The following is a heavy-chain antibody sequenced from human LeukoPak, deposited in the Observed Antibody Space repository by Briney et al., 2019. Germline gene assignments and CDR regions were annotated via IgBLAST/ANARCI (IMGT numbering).Heavy chain of an antibody. J-gene: IGHJ6*03. CDR3: TKERGYFDWSGYYYYMDV. V-gene: IGHV3-73*01. CDR2: IRSKANSYAT. CDR1: GYTFTGYY. Sequence: GASVKVSCKASGYTFTGYYMHWVRQASGKGLEWVGRIRSKANSYATAYAASVKGRFTISRDDSKNTAYLQMNSLKTEDTAVYYCTKERGYFDWSGYYYYMDVWGKGTTVTVSS. D-gene: IGHD3-9*01.